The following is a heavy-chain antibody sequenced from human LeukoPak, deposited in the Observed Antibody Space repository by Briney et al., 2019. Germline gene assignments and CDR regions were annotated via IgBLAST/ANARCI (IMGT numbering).Heavy chain of an antibody. CDR3: TVNYCSGGSCYML. CDR2: IRSKASNYAT. Sequence: GGSLRLSCAASGFTFSGSAMLWVRQASGKGLEWVGRIRSKASNYATAYDASVKGRFTISRDDSKNTAYLQMNSLKTEDTAVYYCTVNYCSGGSCYMLWGQGTLVTVSS. V-gene: IGHV3-73*01. D-gene: IGHD2-15*01. J-gene: IGHJ4*02. CDR1: GFTFSGSA.